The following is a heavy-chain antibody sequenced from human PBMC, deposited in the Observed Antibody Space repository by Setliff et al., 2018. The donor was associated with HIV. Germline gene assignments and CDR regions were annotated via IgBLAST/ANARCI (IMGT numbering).Heavy chain of an antibody. Sequence: SVKVSCKASGGTFKNWAISWVRQAPGQGLEWMGGVIPSFATANYAQKFQGRITITADELTSTVYMDLNSLKSEDSAVYYCANPHDGGAFDVWGQGTTVTVSS. J-gene: IGHJ6*02. CDR3: ANPHDGGAFDV. CDR1: GGTFKNWA. D-gene: IGHD1-1*01. V-gene: IGHV1-69*13. CDR2: VIPSFATA.